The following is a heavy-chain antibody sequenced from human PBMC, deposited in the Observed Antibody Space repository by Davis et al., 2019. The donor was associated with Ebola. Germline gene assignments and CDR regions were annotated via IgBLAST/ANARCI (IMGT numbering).Heavy chain of an antibody. Sequence: GESLKTSCVAPGFTFSHYWMTWVRQAPGKGLEWVANIRQDGSAKYSVDSVKGRFTMSRDNAKNSLYLQMNSLRAEDTAVYYCARDSGWYRFDYWGQGTLVTVSS. V-gene: IGHV3-7*01. CDR2: IRQDGSAK. CDR3: ARDSGWYRFDY. D-gene: IGHD6-19*01. CDR1: GFTFSHYW. J-gene: IGHJ4*02.